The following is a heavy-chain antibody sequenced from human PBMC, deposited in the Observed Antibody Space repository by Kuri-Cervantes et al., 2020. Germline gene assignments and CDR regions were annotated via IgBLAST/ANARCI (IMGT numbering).Heavy chain of an antibody. Sequence: GESLKISCAASGFTFSSYEMNWVRQAPGKGLEWVSSITSTSNYIYYADSVKGRFTISRDSAKNSLYLQMNSLRAEDTAVYYCAPGRWFMELGPYYWGQGTLVTVSS. J-gene: IGHJ4*02. CDR3: APGRWFMELGPYY. CDR1: GFTFSSYE. D-gene: IGHD2-15*01. V-gene: IGHV3-21*01. CDR2: ITSTSNYI.